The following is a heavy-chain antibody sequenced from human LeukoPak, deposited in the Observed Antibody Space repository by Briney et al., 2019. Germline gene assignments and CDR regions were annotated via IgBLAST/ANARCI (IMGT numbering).Heavy chain of an antibody. V-gene: IGHV3-43*01. Sequence: PGGSLRLSCAASGFTFDDYTMHWVRQAPGKGLEWVSLISWDGGSTYYADSVKGRFTISRDNSKNSLYLQMNSLRTEDTALYYCAKDLRASSSYPPYYMAVWGKGTRSPSP. J-gene: IGHJ6*03. CDR2: ISWDGGST. D-gene: IGHD6-6*01. CDR1: GFTFDDYT. CDR3: AKDLRASSSYPPYYMAV.